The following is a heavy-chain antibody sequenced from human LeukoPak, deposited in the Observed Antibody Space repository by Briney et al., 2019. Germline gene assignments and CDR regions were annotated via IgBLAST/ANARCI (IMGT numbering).Heavy chain of an antibody. D-gene: IGHD6-13*01. CDR3: ARDGYSTMDV. J-gene: IGHJ6*03. V-gene: IGHV4-31*03. CDR1: GGSISSGGYY. CDR2: IYYSGST. Sequence: SETLSLTCTVSGGSISSGGYYWSWIRQHPGKSLEWIGYIYYSGSTYYNPSLKSRVTISVDTSKNQFSLKLSSVTAADTAVYYCARDGYSTMDVWGKGTTVTVSS.